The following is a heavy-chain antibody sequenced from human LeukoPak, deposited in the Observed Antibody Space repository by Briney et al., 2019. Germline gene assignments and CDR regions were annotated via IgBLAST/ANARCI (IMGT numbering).Heavy chain of an antibody. D-gene: IGHD1-26*01. Sequence: PGGSLRLSCVASKFTFSRYGMHWVRQAPGKGLQWVAFIRYDGSDKYYADSLKGRFTISRDNSKNTLYLQMNSLGAEDTAVYYCAKDSWEVGATSEIDYWGQGTLVTVSS. CDR3: AKDSWEVGATSEIDY. J-gene: IGHJ4*02. V-gene: IGHV3-30*02. CDR1: KFTFSRYG. CDR2: IRYDGSDK.